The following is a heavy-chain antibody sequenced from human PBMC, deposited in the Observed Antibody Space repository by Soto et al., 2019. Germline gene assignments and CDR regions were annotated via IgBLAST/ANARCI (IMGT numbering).Heavy chain of an antibody. CDR2: VSANGRNT. CDR1: GITFSSYA. CDR3: AKDSSSLGWLALGASFDA. Sequence: PGGSLRLSCAASGITFSSYAMNWVRQAPGKGLEWVSSVSANGRNTYYADSVKGRSTASVAKSHNALFRQSYILRVDVTAFYYCAKDSSSLGWLALGASFDAWGPGTLVTVYS. D-gene: IGHD3-22*01. J-gene: IGHJ4*02. V-gene: IGHV3-23*01.